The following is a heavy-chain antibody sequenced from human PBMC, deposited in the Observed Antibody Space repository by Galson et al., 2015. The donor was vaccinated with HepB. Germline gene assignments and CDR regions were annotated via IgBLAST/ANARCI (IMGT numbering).Heavy chain of an antibody. Sequence: SLRLSCAASGFTFSNAWMSWVRQAPGKGLEWVGRIKSKTDGGTTDYAAPVKGRFTISRDDSKNTLYLQMNSLKTEDTAVYYCTTDRYSGSYWVNYWGQGTLVTVSS. D-gene: IGHD1-26*01. CDR3: TTDRYSGSYWVNY. CDR1: GFTFSNAW. J-gene: IGHJ4*02. V-gene: IGHV3-15*01. CDR2: IKSKTDGGTT.